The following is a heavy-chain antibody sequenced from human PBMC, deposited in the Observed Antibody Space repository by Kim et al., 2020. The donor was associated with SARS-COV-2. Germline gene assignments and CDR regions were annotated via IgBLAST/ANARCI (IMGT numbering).Heavy chain of an antibody. CDR3: ARGALDILTGGYSVDY. V-gene: IGHV3-53*01. Sequence: STTGRFTISRDNSKNTLYLQMNSLRAEDTAVCYCARGALDILTGGYSVDYWGQGTRVTVSS. D-gene: IGHD3-9*01. J-gene: IGHJ4*02.